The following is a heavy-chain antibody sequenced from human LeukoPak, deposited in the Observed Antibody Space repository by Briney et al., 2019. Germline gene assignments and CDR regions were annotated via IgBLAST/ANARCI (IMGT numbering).Heavy chain of an antibody. Sequence: ASVKVSCKASGYTFTNFDINWVRQAPGQGLEWMGWMNPVSGNAGSAQKFQGRVTLTRDTSISTAYMELSSLRSDDTAFYYCARAPMGAAAFYWGQGTLVTVSS. CDR3: ARAPMGAAAFY. D-gene: IGHD6-13*01. CDR2: MNPVSGNA. J-gene: IGHJ4*02. CDR1: GYTFTNFD. V-gene: IGHV1-8*01.